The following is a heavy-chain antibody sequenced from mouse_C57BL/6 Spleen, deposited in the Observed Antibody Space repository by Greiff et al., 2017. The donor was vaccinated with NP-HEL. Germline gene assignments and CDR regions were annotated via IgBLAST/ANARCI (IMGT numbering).Heavy chain of an antibody. D-gene: IGHD1-1*01. J-gene: IGHJ2*01. CDR3: ARITTVVGRNYFDY. Sequence: QVQLQQPGAELVRPGPSVKLSCKASGYTFTSYWMHWVKQRPGQGLEWIGVIDPSDSYTNYNQKFKGKATLTVDTSSSTAYMQLSSLTSEDSAVYYCARITTVVGRNYFDYWGQGTTLTVSS. V-gene: IGHV1-59*01. CDR2: IDPSDSYT. CDR1: GYTFTSYW.